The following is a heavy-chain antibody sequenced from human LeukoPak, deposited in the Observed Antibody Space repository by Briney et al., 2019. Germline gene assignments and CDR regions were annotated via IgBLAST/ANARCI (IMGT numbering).Heavy chain of an antibody. Sequence: SQTLSLTCTVSGESISSDDYYWSWIRQPPGKGLEWIGYIYNSGSTYYNPSLESRLTISLDTSKNQFSLKLSSVTAADTAVYYCARVQDSSGYGPFDFWRQGTLVTVSS. D-gene: IGHD3-22*01. CDR3: ARVQDSSGYGPFDF. V-gene: IGHV4-30-4*01. J-gene: IGHJ4*02. CDR2: IYNSGST. CDR1: GESISSDDYY.